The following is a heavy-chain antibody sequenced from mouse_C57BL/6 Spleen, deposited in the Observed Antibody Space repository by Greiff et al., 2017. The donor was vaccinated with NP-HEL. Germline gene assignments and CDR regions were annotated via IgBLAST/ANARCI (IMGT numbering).Heavy chain of an antibody. CDR1: GFTFSDYY. D-gene: IGHD2-12*01. CDR3: ARVTSYAMDY. Sequence: EVQRVESGGGLVQPGGSLKLSCAASGFTFSDYYMYWVRQTPEKRLEWVAYISNGGGSTYYPDTVKGRFTISRDNAKNTLYLQMSRLKSEDTAMYYCARVTSYAMDYWGQGTSVTVSS. V-gene: IGHV5-12*01. CDR2: ISNGGGST. J-gene: IGHJ4*01.